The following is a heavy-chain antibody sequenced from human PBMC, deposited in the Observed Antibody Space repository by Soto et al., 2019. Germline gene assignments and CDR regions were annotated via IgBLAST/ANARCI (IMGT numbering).Heavy chain of an antibody. J-gene: IGHJ4*02. CDR3: AKEKHDGSLDY. Sequence: LRLSCAASGFTFSSYGMHWVRQAPGKGLEWVAVISYDGSNKYYADSVKGRFTISRDNSKNTLYLQMNSLRAEDTAVYYCAKEKHDGSLDYWGQGTLVTVS. CDR1: GFTFSSYG. CDR2: ISYDGSNK. V-gene: IGHV3-30*18. D-gene: IGHD3-10*01.